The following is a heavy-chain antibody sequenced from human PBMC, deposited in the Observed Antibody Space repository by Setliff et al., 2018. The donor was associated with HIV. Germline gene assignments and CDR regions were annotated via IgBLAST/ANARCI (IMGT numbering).Heavy chain of an antibody. D-gene: IGHD2-2*01. J-gene: IGHJ4*02. CDR1: GDSISTYY. Sequence: PSETLSLTCTISGDSISTYYWNWIRQPPGKGLEWIGYINYSGSTNYNPSLKSRVTISLDTSKNQFSLNLRSVTAADTAVYYCARSPVRYCSSTTCSMFFDYWGQGTLGTSPQ. V-gene: IGHV4-59*01. CDR3: ARSPVRYCSSTTCSMFFDY. CDR2: INYSGST.